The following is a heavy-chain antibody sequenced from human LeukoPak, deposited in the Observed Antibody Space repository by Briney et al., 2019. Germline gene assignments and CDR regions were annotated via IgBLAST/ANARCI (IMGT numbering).Heavy chain of an antibody. CDR2: IRYDGSNK. V-gene: IGHV3-30*02. CDR1: GFTFSSYG. Sequence: GGSLRLSCAASGFTFSSYGMYWVRQAPGKGLEWVAFIRYDGSNKYYADSVKGRFTISRDNSKNTLYLQMNSLRAEDTAVYYCAKDSTGYCSSTSCYPFDYWGQGTLVTVSS. J-gene: IGHJ4*02. CDR3: AKDSTGYCSSTSCYPFDY. D-gene: IGHD2-2*01.